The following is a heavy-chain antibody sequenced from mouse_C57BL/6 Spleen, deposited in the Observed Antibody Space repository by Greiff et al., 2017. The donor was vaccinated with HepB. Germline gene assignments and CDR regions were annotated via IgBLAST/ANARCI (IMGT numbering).Heavy chain of an antibody. CDR1: GYTFTDHT. D-gene: IGHD1-1*01. Sequence: VKLMESDAELVKPGASVKISCKVSGYTFTDHTIHWMKQRPEQGLEWIGYIYPRDGSTKYNEKFKGKATLTADKSSSTAYMQLNSLTSEDSAVYFCARPHYYGSSYRYFDVWGTGTTVTVSS. CDR3: ARPHYYGSSYRYFDV. CDR2: IYPRDGST. J-gene: IGHJ1*03. V-gene: IGHV1-78*01.